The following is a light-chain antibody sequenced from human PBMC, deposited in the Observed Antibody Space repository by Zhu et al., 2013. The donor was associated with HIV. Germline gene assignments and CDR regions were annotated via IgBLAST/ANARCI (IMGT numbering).Light chain of an antibody. Sequence: EIVMTQSPATLSVSPGETATLSCRASQRISHNLAWYQQKPGQAPRLLIFDASTRATGFPARFSGSGSGTEFTLTISSLQSEDFAIYYCQQYNKWPELTFGGGTKVEI. CDR2: DAS. CDR1: QRISHN. J-gene: IGKJ4*01. V-gene: IGKV3-15*01. CDR3: QQYNKWPELT.